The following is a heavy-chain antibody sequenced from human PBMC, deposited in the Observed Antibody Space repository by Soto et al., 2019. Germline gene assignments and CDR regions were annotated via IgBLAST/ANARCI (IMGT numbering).Heavy chain of an antibody. D-gene: IGHD3-9*01. CDR3: ARVLRYYDILAGYFPYYFDY. CDR2: IFSNDEK. V-gene: IGHV2-26*01. CDR1: GFSLSNATMG. Sequence: QVTLKESGPVLVKPPETLTLTCSVSGFSLSNATMGVSWIRQPPGKALEWLAHIFSNDEKSYSTSLKSRLTIXXXTXXTQVVLTMTNMDPVDTATYYCARVLRYYDILAGYFPYYFDYWGQGTLVTVSS. J-gene: IGHJ4*02.